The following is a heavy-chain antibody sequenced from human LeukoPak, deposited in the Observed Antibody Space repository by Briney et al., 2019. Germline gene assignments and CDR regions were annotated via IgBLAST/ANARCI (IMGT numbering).Heavy chain of an antibody. D-gene: IGHD3-3*01. Sequence: GGSLRLSCAASGFTFSSYSMNWVRQAPGKGLDWVSYISSSSSTIYYADSVKGRFTISRDNAKNSLYLQMNSLRAGDTAVYYCARDPGFAGHCWGQGGLVTVSS. CDR1: GFTFSSYS. J-gene: IGHJ4*02. V-gene: IGHV3-48*01. CDR2: ISSSSSTI. CDR3: ARDPGFAGHC.